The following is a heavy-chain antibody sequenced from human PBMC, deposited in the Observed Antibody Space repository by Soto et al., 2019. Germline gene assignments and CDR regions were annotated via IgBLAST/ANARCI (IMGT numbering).Heavy chain of an antibody. CDR2: IYYSGST. CDR3: ARHPSDFWFDP. V-gene: IGHV4-59*08. D-gene: IGHD2-21*02. CDR1: VGSISSYY. J-gene: IGHJ5*02. Sequence: SETLSLTCTVCVGSISSYYWSWIRQPPGKGLEWIGYIYYSGSTYYNPSLKSRVTVSVDTSKNQFSLKLSSVTAADTAVYYCARHPSDFWFDPWGQGTLVTVSS.